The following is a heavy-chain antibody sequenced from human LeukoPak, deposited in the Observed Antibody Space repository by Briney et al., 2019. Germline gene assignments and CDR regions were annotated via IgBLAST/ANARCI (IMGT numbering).Heavy chain of an antibody. D-gene: IGHD3-22*01. Sequence: GGSLRLSCAASGFTFSDYYMSWIRQAPGKGPEWVSYISSSGSTIYYADSVKGRFTISRDNAKNSLYLQMNSLRAEDTAVYYCARVPTLKRRITMIVVVPDAFDIWGQGTMVTVSS. CDR1: GFTFSDYY. V-gene: IGHV3-11*04. CDR2: ISSSGSTI. J-gene: IGHJ3*02. CDR3: ARVPTLKRRITMIVVVPDAFDI.